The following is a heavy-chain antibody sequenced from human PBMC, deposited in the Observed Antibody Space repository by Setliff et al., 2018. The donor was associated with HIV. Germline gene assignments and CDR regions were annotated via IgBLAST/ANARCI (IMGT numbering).Heavy chain of an antibody. CDR2: ISTSGGAA. CDR3: ARRGNLLEGRQLDS. D-gene: IGHD1-1*01. J-gene: IGHJ4*02. CDR1: GFTFSNHV. Sequence: GGSLRLSCAASGFTFSNHVMNWVRQAPGKGLEWVSAISTSGGAADYADSVKGRFTISRDNSRNTRYLQMNSLRAEDTALYFCARRGNLLEGRQLDSWGQGTLVTVPQ. V-gene: IGHV3-23*01.